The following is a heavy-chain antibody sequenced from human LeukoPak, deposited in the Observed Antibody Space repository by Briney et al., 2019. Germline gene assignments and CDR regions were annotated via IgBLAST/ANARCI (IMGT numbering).Heavy chain of an antibody. Sequence: SETLSLTCTVSGGSISSYYWSWIRQPPGKGLEWIGSIYYSGSTYYNPSLKSRVTISVDTSKNQFSLKLSSVTAADTAAYYCASPSSSGSYYDAFDIWGQGTMVTVSS. CDR1: GGSISSYY. J-gene: IGHJ3*02. D-gene: IGHD3-10*01. CDR3: ASPSSSGSYYDAFDI. V-gene: IGHV4-59*05. CDR2: IYYSGST.